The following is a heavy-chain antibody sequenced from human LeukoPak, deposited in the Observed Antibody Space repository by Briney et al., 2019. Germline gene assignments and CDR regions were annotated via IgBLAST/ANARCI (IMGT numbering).Heavy chain of an antibody. CDR3: ARDGSASSAYYSAQYYFDY. CDR1: GFTVSTNY. V-gene: IGHV3-53*01. J-gene: IGHJ4*02. Sequence: GGSLRLSCAASGFTVSTNYMSWVRQAPGKGLEWVSVICSGGSTYYADSVKGRFTISRDNSKNTLYLQMNSLRAEDTAVYYCARDGSASSAYYSAQYYFDYWGQGTLVTVSS. D-gene: IGHD3-22*01. CDR2: ICSGGST.